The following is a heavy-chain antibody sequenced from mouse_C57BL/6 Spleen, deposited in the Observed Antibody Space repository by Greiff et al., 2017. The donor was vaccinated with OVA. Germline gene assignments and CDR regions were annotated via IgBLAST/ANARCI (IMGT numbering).Heavy chain of an antibody. J-gene: IGHJ2*01. Sequence: QVQLQQSGAELVKPGASVKISCKASGYAFSSYWMNWVKQRPGKGLEWIGQIYPGDGDTNYNGKFKGKATLTADKSSSTASMQLSSLTSEDSAVDFCARWGSPTVGDYWGQGTTLTVSS. CDR2: IYPGDGDT. D-gene: IGHD1-1*01. CDR3: ARWGSPTVGDY. V-gene: IGHV1-80*01. CDR1: GYAFSSYW.